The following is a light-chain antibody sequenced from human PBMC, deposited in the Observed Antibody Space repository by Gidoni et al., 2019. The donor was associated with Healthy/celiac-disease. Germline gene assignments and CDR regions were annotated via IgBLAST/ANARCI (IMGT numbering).Light chain of an antibody. CDR1: QSISSW. V-gene: IGKV1-5*03. J-gene: IGKJ4*01. CDR2: KAS. Sequence: DIQMTQSPSTLSASVGDRVIITCRASQSISSWLAWYQQKPGKAPKLLIYKASSLDSGVPSRFSGSGSGTEFTLTISSLQPDDFATYYCQQYNSYPLTFGGXTKVEIK. CDR3: QQYNSYPLT.